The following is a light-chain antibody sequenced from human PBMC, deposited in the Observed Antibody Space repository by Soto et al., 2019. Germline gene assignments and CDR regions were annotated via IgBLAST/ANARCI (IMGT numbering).Light chain of an antibody. J-gene: IGKJ4*01. V-gene: IGKV3-20*01. CDR1: QSLRSSY. CDR3: QQFSSYPLT. Sequence: EVVLTQSPNALSLSPGERATLSCWASQSLRSSYLAWYQRKPGQAPRLLMFGASRRATGIPDRFNGSGSGTDFILTISRLEPEDFAVYYCQQFSSYPLTFGGGTKVDIK. CDR2: GAS.